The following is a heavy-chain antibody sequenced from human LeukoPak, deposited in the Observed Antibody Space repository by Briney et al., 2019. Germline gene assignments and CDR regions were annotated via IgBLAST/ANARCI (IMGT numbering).Heavy chain of an antibody. D-gene: IGHD6-6*01. Sequence: GGSLRLCCAASGFSFSSYATSWVRQAPGKGLEWVSAISGSGGSTYYADSVKGRFTISRDNSKNTLYLQMNSLRAEDTAVYYCAKEGKYSRPIDYWGQGTLVTVSS. CDR1: GFSFSSYA. J-gene: IGHJ4*02. V-gene: IGHV3-23*01. CDR3: AKEGKYSRPIDY. CDR2: ISGSGGST.